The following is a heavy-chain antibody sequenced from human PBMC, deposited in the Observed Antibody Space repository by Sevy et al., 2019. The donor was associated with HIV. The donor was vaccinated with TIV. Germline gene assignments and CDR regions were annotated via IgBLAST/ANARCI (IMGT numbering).Heavy chain of an antibody. CDR2: INPGTGDP. V-gene: IGHV7-4-1*02. J-gene: IGHJ4*02. CDR3: TRDRPNWSNDY. Sequence: ASVKVSCKASGYTFSSCNMNWVRQAPGQGLEWMGWINPGTGDPTYVQGFTGRFVFSLDTSVSTAYLQINSLKAEDTGVYYCTRDRPNWSNDYWGQGTLVTVSS. D-gene: IGHD1-1*01. CDR1: GYTFSSCN.